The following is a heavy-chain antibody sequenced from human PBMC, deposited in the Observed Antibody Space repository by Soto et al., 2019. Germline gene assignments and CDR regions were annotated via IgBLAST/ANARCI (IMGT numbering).Heavy chain of an antibody. J-gene: IGHJ4*02. CDR2: IYYSGST. D-gene: IGHD3-10*01. CDR3: ATFGVIGEPFGY. Sequence: QVQLQESGPGLVKPSQTLSLTCTVSGVSISSGDYYWSWIRQPPGKGLEWIGYIYYSGSTYYNPSLKSRVTLLLDTPSNQFSLRLSSLTAADTAVYYCATFGVIGEPFGYWGQGSLVTVSS. CDR1: GVSISSGDYY. V-gene: IGHV4-30-4*01.